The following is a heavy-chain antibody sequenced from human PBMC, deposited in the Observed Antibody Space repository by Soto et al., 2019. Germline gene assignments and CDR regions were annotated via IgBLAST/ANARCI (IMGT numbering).Heavy chain of an antibody. CDR2: VSSSGSTI. J-gene: IGHJ3*02. Sequence: PGGSLRLSCAASGFTFSSYEMNWVRQAPGKGLEWVSSVSSSGSTIDYADSVKGRFTISRDNAKNSLYPQMNSLRAEDTAVYYCARGLGTMVRGVIIRAFDIWGQGTMVTVSS. V-gene: IGHV3-48*03. CDR1: GFTFSSYE. CDR3: ARGLGTMVRGVIIRAFDI. D-gene: IGHD3-10*01.